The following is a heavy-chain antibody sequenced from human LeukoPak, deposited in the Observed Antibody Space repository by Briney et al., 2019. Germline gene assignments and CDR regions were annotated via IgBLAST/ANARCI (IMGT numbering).Heavy chain of an antibody. CDR1: GFTFSGFW. D-gene: IGHD6-6*01. CDR3: ARSSYSSSSSV. Sequence: GGSLRLSCAVSGFTFSGFWMSWSRQAPGKGLEWVASINSDGSEGYYADVVKGRFTISRDNAKNSLYLQINSLRAEDTAVYYCARSSYSSSSSVWGQGTMVTVSS. V-gene: IGHV3-7*03. CDR2: INSDGSEG. J-gene: IGHJ3*01.